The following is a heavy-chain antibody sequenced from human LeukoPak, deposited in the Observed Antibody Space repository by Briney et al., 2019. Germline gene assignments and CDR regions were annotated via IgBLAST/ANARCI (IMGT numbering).Heavy chain of an antibody. CDR1: GGSICSGGYY. CDR2: IYYSGST. D-gene: IGHD5-18*01. J-gene: IGHJ5*02. V-gene: IGHV4-31*03. CDR3: ASGGYSYGSDWFDP. Sequence: SQTLSLTCTVSGGSICSGGYYWSWIRQHPGKGLEWIGYIYYSGSTYYNPSLKSRVTISVDTSKNQFSLKLSSVTAADTAVYYCASGGYSYGSDWFDPWGQGTLVTVSS.